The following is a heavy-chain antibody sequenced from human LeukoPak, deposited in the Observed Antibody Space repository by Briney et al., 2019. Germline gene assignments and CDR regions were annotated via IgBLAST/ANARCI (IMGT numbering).Heavy chain of an antibody. J-gene: IGHJ4*02. V-gene: IGHV4-38-2*01. CDR1: GYSISSGYY. D-gene: IGHD5-18*01. CDR2: IYHSGST. CDR3: ARHGIQLWYQLDY. Sequence: SETLSLTCAVSGYSISSGYYWGWIRQPPGRGLEWIGSIYHSGSTYYNPSLKSRVTISVDTSKHQFSLKLSSVTAADTAVYYCARHGIQLWYQLDYWGQGTLVTVSS.